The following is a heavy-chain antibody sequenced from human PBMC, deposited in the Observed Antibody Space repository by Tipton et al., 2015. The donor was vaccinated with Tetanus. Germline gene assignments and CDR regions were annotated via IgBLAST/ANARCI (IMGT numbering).Heavy chain of an antibody. CDR2: IGAAGDT. Sequence: SLRLSCAASGFTFSSYDMHRVRQATGKGLEWVSVIGAAGDTYYPGSVKGRFTISRENAKNSLYLQMNSLRAGDTAVYYCARSSGYSGLGYWGQGTLVTVSS. CDR1: GFTFSSYD. J-gene: IGHJ4*02. CDR3: ARSSGYSGLGY. D-gene: IGHD3-22*01. V-gene: IGHV3-13*01.